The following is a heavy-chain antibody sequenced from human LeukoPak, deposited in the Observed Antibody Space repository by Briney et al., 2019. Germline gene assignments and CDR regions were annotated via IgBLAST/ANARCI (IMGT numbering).Heavy chain of an antibody. CDR1: GFTFSSFA. Sequence: GGSLRLSCAASGFTFSSFAMNWVRQAPQKGLEWVSSISASGGSTYYADSVKGRFTISRDNSRNTLYLQMNSLRAEDTALYYCAKIPSDYNYFDYWGQGTLVTVSS. D-gene: IGHD4-11*01. J-gene: IGHJ4*02. CDR2: ISASGGST. V-gene: IGHV3-23*01. CDR3: AKIPSDYNYFDY.